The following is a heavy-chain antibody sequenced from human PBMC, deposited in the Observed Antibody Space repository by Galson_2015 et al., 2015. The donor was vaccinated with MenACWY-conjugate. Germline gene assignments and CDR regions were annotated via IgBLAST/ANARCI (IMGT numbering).Heavy chain of an antibody. Sequence: TLSLTCAVSGGSISSSNWWSWVRQPPGKGLEWIGEIYHSGSTNYNPSLKSRVSISVDKSKNQFSLKLSSVTAADTAVYYCARRWPGSDFWSGYYSFDYWGQGTLVTVSS. CDR1: GGSISSSNW. CDR3: ARRWPGSDFWSGYYSFDY. V-gene: IGHV4-4*02. CDR2: IYHSGST. D-gene: IGHD3-3*01. J-gene: IGHJ4*02.